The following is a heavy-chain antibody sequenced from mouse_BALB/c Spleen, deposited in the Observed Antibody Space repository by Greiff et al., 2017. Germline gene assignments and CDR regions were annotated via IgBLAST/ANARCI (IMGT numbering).Heavy chain of an antibody. CDR2: ISSGGST. CDR3: ARGRYGNPGDY. Sequence: EVMLVESGGGLVKPGGSLKLSCAASGFTFSSYAMSWVRQTPEKRLEWVASISSGGSTYYPDSVKGRFTISRDNARNILYLQMSSLRSEDTAMYYCARGRYGNPGDYWGQGTSVTVSS. CDR1: GFTFSSYA. V-gene: IGHV5-6-5*01. D-gene: IGHD2-1*01. J-gene: IGHJ4*01.